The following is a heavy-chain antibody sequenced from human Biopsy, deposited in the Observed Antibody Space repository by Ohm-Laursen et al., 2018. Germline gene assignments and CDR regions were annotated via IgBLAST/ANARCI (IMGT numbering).Heavy chain of an antibody. V-gene: IGHV1-69*01. CDR1: GGNLRSYG. J-gene: IGHJ6*02. CDR3: ARGEATRVNDNYRYRLDH. CDR2: IMPAFGVV. Sequence: SSVKVSCKASGGNLRSYGISWVRQAPGQGLEWMGGIMPAFGVVNYGQNFEGRVTIDADDSTTTVDLSSLTSEDTAIYYCARGEATRVNDNYRYRLDHWGQGTTVVVSS. D-gene: IGHD1-26*01.